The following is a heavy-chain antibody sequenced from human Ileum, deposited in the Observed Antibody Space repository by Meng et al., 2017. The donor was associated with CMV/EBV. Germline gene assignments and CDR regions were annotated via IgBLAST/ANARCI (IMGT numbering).Heavy chain of an antibody. J-gene: IGHJ4*02. CDR1: GSTYNNDY. CDR2: INPSGTGT. CDR3: AYGFDVRGVIADY. V-gene: IGHV1-46*02. D-gene: IGHD3-10*01. Sequence: CKASGSTYNNDYMHWVRQAPGQGLEWMGVINPSGTGTSYAQKLQGRVTMTRDRSTSTVYMELISLRSDDTAVYYCAYGFDVRGVIADYWGQGTLVTVSS.